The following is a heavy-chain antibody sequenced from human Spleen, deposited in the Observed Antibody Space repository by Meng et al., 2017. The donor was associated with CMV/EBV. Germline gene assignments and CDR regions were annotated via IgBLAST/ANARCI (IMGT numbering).Heavy chain of an antibody. J-gene: IGHJ4*02. CDR2: IRFDGSYK. V-gene: IGHV3-30*02. Sequence: GESLKISCAASGFTFSGSAMHWVRQAPGKGLEWVAFIRFDGSYKSYADSVKGRFTISRDNSKNTLYLQMSSLRAEDTAVYYCAKSLSSNWYAFGYWGQGTLVTVSS. CDR1: GFTFSGSA. D-gene: IGHD6-13*01. CDR3: AKSLSSNWYAFGY.